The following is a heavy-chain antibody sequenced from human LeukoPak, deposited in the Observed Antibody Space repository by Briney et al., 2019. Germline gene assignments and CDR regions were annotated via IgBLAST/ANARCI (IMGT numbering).Heavy chain of an antibody. Sequence: PGGSLRLSYAASGFFFSNYWMHSVRQAPGKGLEWVSVIYSGGSTYYADSVKGRFTISRDNSKNTLYLQMNNLIAEETAVYYCATGLGGNSNGYDYWGQGTLVTVSS. J-gene: IGHJ4*02. CDR3: ATGLGGNSNGYDY. D-gene: IGHD4-23*01. CDR1: GFFFSNYW. V-gene: IGHV3-66*01. CDR2: IYSGGST.